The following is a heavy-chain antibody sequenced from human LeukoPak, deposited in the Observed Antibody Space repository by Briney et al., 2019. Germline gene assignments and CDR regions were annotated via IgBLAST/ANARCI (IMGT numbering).Heavy chain of an antibody. D-gene: IGHD1-26*01. J-gene: IGHJ3*02. CDR1: GFTFSSYN. CDR2: ISSSSNTI. CDR3: ARYRFVVGATDSFDI. V-gene: IGHV3-48*04. Sequence: GGSLRLSCAASGFTFSSYNMNWVRQAPGKGPEWVSYISSSSNTIYYADSVKGRFTISRDNAKNSLYLHMNSLRAEDTAVYYCARYRFVVGATDSFDIWGQGTMVTVSS.